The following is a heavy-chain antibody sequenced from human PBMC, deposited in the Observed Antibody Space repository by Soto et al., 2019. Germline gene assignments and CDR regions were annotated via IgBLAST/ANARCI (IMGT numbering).Heavy chain of an antibody. V-gene: IGHV3-23*01. CDR2: ISGSGGST. Sequence: PGGSLRLSCAASGFTFSSYAMSWVRQAPGKGLEWVSAISGSGGSTYYADSVKSRFTISRDNSKNTLYLQMNSLRAEDTAVYYCGKDMSGYIYEPMALFDYWGQGTLVTVSS. D-gene: IGHD5-18*01. J-gene: IGHJ4*02. CDR1: GFTFSSYA. CDR3: GKDMSGYIYEPMALFDY.